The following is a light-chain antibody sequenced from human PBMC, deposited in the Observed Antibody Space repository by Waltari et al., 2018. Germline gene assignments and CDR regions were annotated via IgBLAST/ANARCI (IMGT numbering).Light chain of an antibody. CDR2: KAS. CDR3: HQYNSDPYT. J-gene: IGKJ2*01. V-gene: IGKV1-5*03. Sequence: IQMTQSPFTLSVSVGDTVIITCRASQSIRSYLAWYQQKPGEAPKLLISKASTLESGVPSRFSGSGSGTEFTLSISSLQPDDFGTYYCHQYNSDPYTFGLGTKLEIK. CDR1: QSIRSY.